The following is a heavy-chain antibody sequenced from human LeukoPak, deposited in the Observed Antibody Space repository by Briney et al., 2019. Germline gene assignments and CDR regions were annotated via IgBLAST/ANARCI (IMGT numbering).Heavy chain of an antibody. J-gene: IGHJ4*02. D-gene: IGHD4/OR15-4a*01. CDR1: GFTFSSYS. Sequence: GGSLRLSCAASGFTFSSYSMNWVRQAPGKGLEWVAFIRYDGSNKYYADSVKGRFTISRDNSKNTLYLQMNSLRAEDTAVYYCASRADDYMAPFDYWGQGTLVTVSS. CDR2: IRYDGSNK. CDR3: ASRADDYMAPFDY. V-gene: IGHV3-30*02.